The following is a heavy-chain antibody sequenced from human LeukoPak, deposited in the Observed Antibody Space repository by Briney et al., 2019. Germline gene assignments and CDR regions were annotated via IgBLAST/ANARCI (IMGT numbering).Heavy chain of an antibody. J-gene: IGHJ5*02. CDR1: GFALSSHW. Sequence: GGSLRLSCAASGFALSSHWMTWVRQVPGRGPEWVANVNRDGSETYYLDSVKGRFTISRDNAKNSLYLQMNSLRAEDTAVYYCARVYNWNYFWFDPWGQGTLVTVSS. D-gene: IGHD1-7*01. CDR2: VNRDGSET. V-gene: IGHV3-7*01. CDR3: ARVYNWNYFWFDP.